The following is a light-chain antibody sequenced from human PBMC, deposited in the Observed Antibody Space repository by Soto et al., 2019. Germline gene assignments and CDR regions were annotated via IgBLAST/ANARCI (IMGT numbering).Light chain of an antibody. CDR3: QQYNNWPRT. J-gene: IGKJ1*01. CDR2: GAS. Sequence: EIVVAQSPFTLCFAPVEGATLSFRASQSINSHLAWYQQKPGQAPRLLIYGASTRATGIPARFSGSGSGTEFTLTISSLQSEDFAVYYCQQYNNWPRTFGQGTNLDI. V-gene: IGKV3-15*01. CDR1: QSINSH.